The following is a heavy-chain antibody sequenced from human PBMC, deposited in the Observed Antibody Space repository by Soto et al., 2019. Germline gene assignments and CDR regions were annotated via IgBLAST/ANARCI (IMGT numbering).Heavy chain of an antibody. CDR1: GFTFSSYS. Sequence: PGGSLRLSCAASGFTFSSYSMNWVRQAPGKGLEWVSYISSSSSTIYYADSVKGRITISRESAKHSLYLQMNSLRAEDKAVYYCARAVLVTGFDYWGQGTLVTVSS. V-gene: IGHV3-48*01. CDR2: ISSSSSTI. D-gene: IGHD2-21*02. CDR3: ARAVLVTGFDY. J-gene: IGHJ4*02.